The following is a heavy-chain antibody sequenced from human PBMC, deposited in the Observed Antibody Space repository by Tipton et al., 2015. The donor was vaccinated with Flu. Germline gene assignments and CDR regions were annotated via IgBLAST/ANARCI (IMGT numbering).Heavy chain of an antibody. D-gene: IGHD3-10*01. J-gene: IGHJ4*02. V-gene: IGHV4-61*02. CDR3: ARFSVRGESDY. CDR1: AYSISSGYY. CDR2: IYSSGST. Sequence: TLSLTCTVSAYSISSGYYWSWIRQSAGKGLEWIGRIYSSGSTNYNPSLKSRVTMSVDTSKNQFSLKMSSVTAADTAVYYCARFSVRGESDYWGQGTLVTVSS.